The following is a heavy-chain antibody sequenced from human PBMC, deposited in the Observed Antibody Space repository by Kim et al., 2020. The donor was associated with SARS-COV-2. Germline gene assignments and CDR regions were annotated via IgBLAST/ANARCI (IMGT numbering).Heavy chain of an antibody. Sequence: GGSLRLSCAASGFTFSHYAMSWVRQAPGKGLEWVSAISGTGGSTYYADSVKGRFTISRDNSKNTLYLQMNSLRAEDTAVYYCAKYDYVWGWEYNFDHGGQGTLVSVS. CDR3: AKYDYVWGWEYNFDH. CDR2: ISGTGGST. J-gene: IGHJ4*02. V-gene: IGHV3-23*01. D-gene: IGHD3-16*01. CDR1: GFTFSHYA.